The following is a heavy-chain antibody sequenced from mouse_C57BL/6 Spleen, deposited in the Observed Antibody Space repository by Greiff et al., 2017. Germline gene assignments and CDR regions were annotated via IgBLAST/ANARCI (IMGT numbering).Heavy chain of an antibody. J-gene: IGHJ4*01. CDR1: GFTFSNYW. D-gene: IGHD2-5*01. CDR2: IRLKSDNYAT. CDR3: AYYSNYVYYAMDY. V-gene: IGHV6-3*01. Sequence: EVKVVESGGGLVQPGGSMKLSCVASGFTFSNYWMNWVRQSPEKGLEWVAQIRLKSDNYATHYAESVKGRFTISRDDSKSSVYLQMNNLRAEDTGIYYCAYYSNYVYYAMDYWGQGTSVTVSS.